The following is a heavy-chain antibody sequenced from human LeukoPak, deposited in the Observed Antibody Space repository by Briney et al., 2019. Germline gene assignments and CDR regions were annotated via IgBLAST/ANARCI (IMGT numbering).Heavy chain of an antibody. D-gene: IGHD6-19*01. CDR2: ISSSGSTI. CDR3: AKDKLPFGYSSGWYYFDY. V-gene: IGHV3-48*03. Sequence: GGSLRLSCAASGFTFSSYEMNWVRQAPGKGLEWVSYISSSGSTIYYADSVKGRFTISRDNAKNSLYLQMNSLRAEDTALYYCAKDKLPFGYSSGWYYFDYWGQGTLVTVSS. CDR1: GFTFSSYE. J-gene: IGHJ4*02.